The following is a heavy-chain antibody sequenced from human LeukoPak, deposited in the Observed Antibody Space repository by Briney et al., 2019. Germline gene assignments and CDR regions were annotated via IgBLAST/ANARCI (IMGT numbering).Heavy chain of an antibody. D-gene: IGHD2-15*01. CDR3: ARDDSWAFDI. V-gene: IGHV3-48*02. Sequence: PGGSLRLSCAASGFTFSSYSMNWVRQAPGKGLERVSYISSGSGSSIYYADSVKGRFSISRDNAKNSLYLQMNSLRDEDTAVYHCARDDSWAFDIWGQGAMDTVSS. J-gene: IGHJ3*02. CDR2: ISSGSGSSI. CDR1: GFTFSSYS.